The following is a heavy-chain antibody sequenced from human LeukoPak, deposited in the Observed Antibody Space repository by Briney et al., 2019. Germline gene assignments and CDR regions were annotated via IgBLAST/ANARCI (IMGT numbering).Heavy chain of an antibody. J-gene: IGHJ4*02. D-gene: IGHD6-13*01. V-gene: IGHV4-39*07. Sequence: SETLSLTCTVSGGSISSSSYYWGWIRQPPGKGLEWIGSMYYSGNTYYNPSLKSRVTISVDTSKNQFSLKLSSVTAADTAVYYCAKTPGRIAAAGTGVRIFDYWGQGTLVTVSS. CDR3: AKTPGRIAAAGTGVRIFDY. CDR1: GGSISSSSYY. CDR2: MYYSGNT.